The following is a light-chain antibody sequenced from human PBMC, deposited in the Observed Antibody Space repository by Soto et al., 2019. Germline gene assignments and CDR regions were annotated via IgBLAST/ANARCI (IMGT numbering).Light chain of an antibody. J-gene: IGLJ7*01. CDR2: LNSDGSH. Sequence: QPVLTQSPSASASLGASVKLTCTLSSGYNNYAIAWHQQQPDKSPRDLMKLNSDGSHNKGDEIPDRFSGSSSGAERYLTIASLQTEDEADSYCQTWGTVSAVFGGGTQLSVL. CDR3: QTWGTVSAV. V-gene: IGLV4-69*01. CDR1: SGYNNYA.